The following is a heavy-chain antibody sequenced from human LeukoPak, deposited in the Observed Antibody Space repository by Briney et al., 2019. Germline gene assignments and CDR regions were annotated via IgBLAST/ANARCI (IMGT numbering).Heavy chain of an antibody. J-gene: IGHJ4*02. V-gene: IGHV4-34*01. CDR1: GGSFSGYY. CDR3: ARDAPELYLIN. D-gene: IGHD1-26*01. CDR2: INHSRST. Sequence: SETLSLTCAVYGGSFSGYYWSWIRQPPGKGLEWIGEINHSRSTNYNPSLKSRVTISVDKSKNQFSLKLSSVTAADTAVYYCARDAPELYLINWGQGTLVTVSS.